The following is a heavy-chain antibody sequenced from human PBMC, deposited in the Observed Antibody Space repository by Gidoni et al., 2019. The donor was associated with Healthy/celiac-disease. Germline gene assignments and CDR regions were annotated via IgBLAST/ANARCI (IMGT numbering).Heavy chain of an antibody. Sequence: VQLVQSGAEVKKPGQSLRISCKGSGYSFTSYWTSWVRQMPGKGLEWMGRIDPSDSYTNYSPSFQGHVTISADKSISTAYLQWSSLKASDTAMYYCARQNFKESVVNSYYYYGMDVWGQGTTVTVSS. CDR3: ARQNFKESVVNSYYYYGMDV. J-gene: IGHJ6*02. D-gene: IGHD3-22*01. CDR2: IDPSDSYT. V-gene: IGHV5-10-1*03. CDR1: GYSFTSYW.